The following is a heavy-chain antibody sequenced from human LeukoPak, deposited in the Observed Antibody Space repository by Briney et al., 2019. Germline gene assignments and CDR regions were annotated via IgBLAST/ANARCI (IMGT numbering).Heavy chain of an antibody. V-gene: IGHV3-7*01. Sequence: PGGSLRLSCAASGFTPSVYWMTWVRQAPGKGLEWVANIKQDGNEKYYVDSVKGRFAISRDNAKSSLFLQLAGLRAEDTAVYYCARGRDSGSYFDYWGQGTLVTVSS. CDR1: GFTPSVYW. CDR3: ARGRDSGSYFDY. CDR2: IKQDGNEK. D-gene: IGHD1-26*01. J-gene: IGHJ4*02.